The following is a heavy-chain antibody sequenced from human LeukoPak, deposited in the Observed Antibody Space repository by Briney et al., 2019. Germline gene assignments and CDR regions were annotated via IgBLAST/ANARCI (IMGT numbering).Heavy chain of an antibody. CDR2: ISRSGSTK. J-gene: IGHJ6*03. V-gene: IGHV3-11*01. D-gene: IGHD2-15*01. CDR1: GFTFSDYY. CDR3: ARVLRYCSGGNCYSGGLGYMDV. Sequence: SGGSLRLSCAASGFTFSDYYMRWIRQAPGKGLEWVSSISRSGSTKYYADSVKGRFTISRDNAKNSLFLQMNSLRAEGTAVYYCARVLRYCSGGNCYSGGLGYMDVWGKGTTVTISS.